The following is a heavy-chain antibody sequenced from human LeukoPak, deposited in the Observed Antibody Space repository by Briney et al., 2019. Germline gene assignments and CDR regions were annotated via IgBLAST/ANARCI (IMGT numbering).Heavy chain of an antibody. CDR3: ARVRLDYYDSSGYYFDY. Sequence: SETLSLTCTVSGGSISSYYWSWIRQPPGKGLEWIGYIYYSGTTYYNPSLKSRVTISVDTSKNRFSLKLSSVTAADTAVYYCARVRLDYYDSSGYYFDYWGQGTLVTVSS. CDR2: IYYSGTT. D-gene: IGHD3-22*01. V-gene: IGHV4-59*12. CDR1: GGSISSYY. J-gene: IGHJ4*02.